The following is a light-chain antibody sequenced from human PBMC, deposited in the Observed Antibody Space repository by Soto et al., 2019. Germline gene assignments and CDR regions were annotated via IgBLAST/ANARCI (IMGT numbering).Light chain of an antibody. CDR3: QQFNAYPLT. J-gene: IGKJ4*01. V-gene: IGKV1-9*01. Sequence: DIQLTQSPSFLSASVGDRVTISCRASQGISDYLAWYQQKPGKAPKLLIYGASTLQSGVPSRFSGSASGKEFTLTSSSLQTEDFAIYFCQQFNAYPLTFGGGTKPEIK. CDR2: GAS. CDR1: QGISDY.